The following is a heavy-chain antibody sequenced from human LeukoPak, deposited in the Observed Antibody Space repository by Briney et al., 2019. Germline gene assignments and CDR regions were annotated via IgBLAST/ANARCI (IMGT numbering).Heavy chain of an antibody. CDR1: GGSISSSSYY. V-gene: IGHV4-39*01. D-gene: IGHD3-10*01. J-gene: IGHJ4*02. CDR2: IYYSGST. CDR3: ARQMVRGVVGDY. Sequence: PSDTLSLTCTVSGGSISSSSYYWGRIRPPPGQGLEWIGRIYYSGSTYYNPSLKSRATKPVDPSNNQLSLKASSVAAAHTAVYVCARQMVRGVVGDYWGQGTLVTVSS.